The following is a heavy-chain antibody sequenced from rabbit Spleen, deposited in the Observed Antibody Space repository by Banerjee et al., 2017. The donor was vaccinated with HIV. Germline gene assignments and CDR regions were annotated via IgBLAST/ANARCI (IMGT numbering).Heavy chain of an antibody. Sequence: QEQLKETGGGLVQPGGSLTLSCKASGFDFSSYYMCWVRQAPGKGLEWIACSYAGSSGNTYSAIWAKGRFTISKTSSTTVTLQMTSLTAADTATYFCARDTGTNFSTYGMDLWGPGTLVTVS. CDR2: SYAGSSGNT. D-gene: IGHD7-1*01. J-gene: IGHJ6*01. CDR3: ARDTGTNFSTYGMDL. V-gene: IGHV1S45*01. CDR1: GFDFSSYY.